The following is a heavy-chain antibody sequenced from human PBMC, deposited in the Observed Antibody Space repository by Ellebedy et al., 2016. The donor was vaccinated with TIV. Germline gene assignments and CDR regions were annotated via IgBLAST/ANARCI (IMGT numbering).Heavy chain of an antibody. V-gene: IGHV3-7*03. CDR2: IKEDGSET. Sequence: GESLKISXAASGFTFSSYWMSWVRQAPGKGLEWVANIKEDGSETYYVDSVRGRFTISRDNAKYSLYLQMNSLRAEDTAVYYCARDDYYDSSGYYYWGQGTLVTVSS. D-gene: IGHD3-22*01. CDR3: ARDDYYDSSGYYY. J-gene: IGHJ4*02. CDR1: GFTFSSYW.